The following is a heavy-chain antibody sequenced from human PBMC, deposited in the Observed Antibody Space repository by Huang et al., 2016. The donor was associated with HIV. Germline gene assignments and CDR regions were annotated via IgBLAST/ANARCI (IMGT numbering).Heavy chain of an antibody. D-gene: IGHD4-17*01. V-gene: IGHV5-51*01. CDR1: GFRFTNYW. J-gene: IGHJ3*02. CDR2: VFPDDSKN. CDR3: ARQGTPATTMAAFDI. Sequence: EMQLVQSGAEVKKPGESLYISCRGSGFRFTNYWIAWVRLMPGKGLQWMGNVFPDDSKNMYNPTFRGRLSMAADKSNNTVYHHYNSLEAANTAIYFCARQGTPATTMAAFDIWGQGTMVTVSS.